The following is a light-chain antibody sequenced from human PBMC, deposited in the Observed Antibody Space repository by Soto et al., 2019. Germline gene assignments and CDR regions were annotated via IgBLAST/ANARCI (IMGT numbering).Light chain of an antibody. Sequence: VLTKSPDTLSLSPGERATLSCRASQTVTSGYLAWYQQKPGQAPRLLIYGVSTVATGIPDRFSGSGSGTDFTFTISRLEPEDFAVYFCQVYGSSSKTFGQGTRVEIK. CDR2: GVS. V-gene: IGKV3-20*01. J-gene: IGKJ1*01. CDR1: QTVTSGY. CDR3: QVYGSSSKT.